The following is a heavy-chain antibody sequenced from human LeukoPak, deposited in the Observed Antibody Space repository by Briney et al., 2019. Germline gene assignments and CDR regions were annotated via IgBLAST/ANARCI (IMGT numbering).Heavy chain of an antibody. Sequence: KPSETLSLTCTVSGGSINSYYWTWIRQPPEKGLEWIGYIYYSGSTNYNPSLKSRVTISVDTSKNQFSLKLSSVTAADTAVYYCARGTIAVADPYYFDYWGQGTLVTVSS. J-gene: IGHJ4*02. CDR1: GGSINSYY. D-gene: IGHD6-19*01. CDR2: IYYSGST. V-gene: IGHV4-59*01. CDR3: ARGTIAVADPYYFDY.